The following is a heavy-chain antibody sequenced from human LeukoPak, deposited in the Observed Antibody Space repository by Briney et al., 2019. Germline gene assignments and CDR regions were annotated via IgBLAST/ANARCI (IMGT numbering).Heavy chain of an antibody. CDR2: ISHSGST. CDR1: GGSISGYY. V-gene: IGHV4-59*08. J-gene: IGHJ4*02. D-gene: IGHD2-15*01. Sequence: SETLSLTCTVSGGSISGYYWSWIRQPPGKGLEWIGYISHSGSTNYNPSLKSRVTVSVDTSKNQFSLKLSSVTAADTAVYYCARTSYCSGGSCPDYWGQGTLVTVSA. CDR3: ARTSYCSGGSCPDY.